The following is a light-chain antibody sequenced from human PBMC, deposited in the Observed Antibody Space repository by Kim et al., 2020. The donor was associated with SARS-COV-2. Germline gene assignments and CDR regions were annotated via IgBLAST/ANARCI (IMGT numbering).Light chain of an antibody. V-gene: IGKV3-11*01. J-gene: IGKJ5*01. Sequence: SVSRRERHTLSCWASQGVRNCLALYQQKSGDAPRLVIYDAYNRASGIPARFSGSGSETDFTLNISSLGREDCGVYYCQQRRESITFGQRTRLEIK. CDR1: QGVRNC. CDR2: DAY. CDR3: QQRRESIT.